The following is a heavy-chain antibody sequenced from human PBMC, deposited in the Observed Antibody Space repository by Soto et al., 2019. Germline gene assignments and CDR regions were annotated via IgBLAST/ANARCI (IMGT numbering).Heavy chain of an antibody. CDR2: ISSSGSTI. V-gene: IGHV3-48*03. D-gene: IGHD2-21*02. CDR3: ARGCGDCYSSDFDI. J-gene: IGHJ3*02. Sequence: LRLSCAASGFTFSSYEMNWVRQAPGKGLEWVSYISSSGSTIYYADSVKGRFTISRDNAKNSLYLQMNSLRAEDTAVYYCARGCGDCYSSDFDIWGQGTMVTVSS. CDR1: GFTFSSYE.